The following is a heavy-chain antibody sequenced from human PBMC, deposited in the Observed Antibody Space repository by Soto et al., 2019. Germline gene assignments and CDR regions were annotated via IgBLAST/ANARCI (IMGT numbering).Heavy chain of an antibody. CDR1: GYSFTSHW. J-gene: IGHJ5*02. CDR3: ASPVDSSGWFDH. Sequence: PGESLEIYWNGSGYSFTSHWIGWVLERPGKGLETTGIIWPAASDTRSRPYLQGQDTIPATKSPSTAYLQWSSPKAWDTALYYCASPVDSSGWFDHWGQGPLATVS. D-gene: IGHD6-19*01. V-gene: IGHV5-51*01. CDR2: IWPAASDT.